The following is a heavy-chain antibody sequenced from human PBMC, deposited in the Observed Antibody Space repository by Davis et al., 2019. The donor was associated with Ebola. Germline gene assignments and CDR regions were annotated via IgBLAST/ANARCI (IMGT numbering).Heavy chain of an antibody. V-gene: IGHV1-69*04. CDR1: GGTFSSYA. J-gene: IGHJ6*02. D-gene: IGHD6-13*01. CDR2: IIPILGIA. Sequence: SVKVSCKASGGTFSSYAISWVRQAPGQGLEWMGRIIPILGIANYAQKFQGRVTITADESTSTAYMELSSLRSEDTAVYYCAREVYSSSWYLGYYYYGMDVWGQGTTVTVSS. CDR3: AREVYSSSWYLGYYYYGMDV.